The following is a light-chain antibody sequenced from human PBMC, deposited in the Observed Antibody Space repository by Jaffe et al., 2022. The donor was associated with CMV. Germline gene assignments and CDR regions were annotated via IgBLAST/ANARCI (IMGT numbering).Light chain of an antibody. CDR1: NIGSKS. Sequence: SYVLTQPPSVSVAPGKTARITCGGNNIGSKSVHWYQQKPGQAPVLVIYYDSDRPSGIPERFSGSNSGNTATLTISRVEAGDEADYYCQVWDSSIRVFGGGTKLTVL. CDR3: QVWDSSIRV. J-gene: IGLJ2*01. V-gene: IGLV3-21*04. CDR2: YDS.